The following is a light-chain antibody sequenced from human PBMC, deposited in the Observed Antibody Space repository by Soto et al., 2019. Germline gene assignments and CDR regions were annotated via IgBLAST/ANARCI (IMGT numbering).Light chain of an antibody. CDR1: QGIGSD. V-gene: IGKV1-6*01. CDR2: AVS. Sequence: AIEMTQSPSSLSASVGDRVSIACRASQGIGSDLAWYQQRPGRAPKLLIYAVSSLQSGVLSRFSGSGSGTDFTLTISSLQSEDIATYYCLQDHRLLTLGGGTKVQIK. CDR3: LQDHRLLT. J-gene: IGKJ4*01.